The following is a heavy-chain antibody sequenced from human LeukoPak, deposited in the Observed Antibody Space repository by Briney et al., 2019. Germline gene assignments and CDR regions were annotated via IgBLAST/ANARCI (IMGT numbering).Heavy chain of an antibody. CDR3: AREPDYVWGSYRPLGY. D-gene: IGHD3-16*02. J-gene: IGHJ4*02. Sequence: GGSLRLSCAASGFTFSSYSMNWVRQAPGKGLEWASSISSSSSYIYYADSVKGRFTISRDNAKNSLYLQMNSLRAEDTAVYYCAREPDYVWGSYRPLGYWGQGTLVTVSS. CDR1: GFTFSSYS. V-gene: IGHV3-21*01. CDR2: ISSSSSYI.